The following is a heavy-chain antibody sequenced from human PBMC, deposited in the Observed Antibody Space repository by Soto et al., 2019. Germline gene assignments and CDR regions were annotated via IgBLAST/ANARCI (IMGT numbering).Heavy chain of an antibody. V-gene: IGHV4-59*08. Sequence: SETLSLTCTVSGGSITGYYWSWIRQPPGKGLEWIGYMYYIGSTNHNPSLKSRVAISVDTSKNQFSLKLSSVTAADTAVYYCATGVYYYMDVWGKGTTVTVSS. J-gene: IGHJ6*03. CDR2: MYYIGST. CDR1: GGSITGYY. CDR3: ATGVYYYMDV.